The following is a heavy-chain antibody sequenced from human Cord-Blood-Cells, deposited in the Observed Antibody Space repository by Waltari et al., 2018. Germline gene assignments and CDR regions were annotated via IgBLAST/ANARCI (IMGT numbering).Heavy chain of an antibody. V-gene: IGHV3-33*01. CDR3: ARDWPGPEDAFDI. Sequence: QVQLVESGGGVVQPGRSLRPSCAASGFTFSSYGMHWVRQAPGKGVVWEAVIWYDGSNEYYADSVKGRFTISRDNSKNTLYLQMNRLGAEDTAVYYCARDWPGPEDAFDIWGQGTMVTVAS. D-gene: IGHD7-27*01. CDR2: IWYDGSNE. CDR1: GFTFSSYG. J-gene: IGHJ3*02.